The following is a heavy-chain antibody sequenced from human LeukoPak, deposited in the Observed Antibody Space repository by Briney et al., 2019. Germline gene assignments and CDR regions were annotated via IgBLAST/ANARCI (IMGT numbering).Heavy chain of an antibody. CDR1: GFTFSDYY. CDR2: ISSSSSYT. Sequence: GGSLRLSCAASGFTFSDYYMSWIRQAPGKGLEWVSYISSSSSYTNYADSVKGRFTISRDNARNSLYLQMNSLRAEDTAVYYCARDGCSSTSCPPYYYYGMDVWGQGTTVTVSS. CDR3: ARDGCSSTSCPPYYYYGMDV. J-gene: IGHJ6*02. V-gene: IGHV3-11*05. D-gene: IGHD2-2*01.